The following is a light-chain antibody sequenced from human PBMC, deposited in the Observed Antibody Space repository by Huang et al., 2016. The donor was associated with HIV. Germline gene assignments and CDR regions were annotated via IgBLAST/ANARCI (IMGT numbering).Light chain of an antibody. V-gene: IGKV1D-12*01. CDR1: QVIDSW. J-gene: IGKJ2*01. CDR2: AAS. CDR3: LQTNSFPYT. Sequence: DIQMTQSPSSVTASVGDRVTITCRSSQVIDSWLAWYQQRPGKAPKVLIYAASSLQGGVPSRFSGSGSGTDFSLTINTLQPEDFATYYCLQTNSFPYTFGQGTNLEI.